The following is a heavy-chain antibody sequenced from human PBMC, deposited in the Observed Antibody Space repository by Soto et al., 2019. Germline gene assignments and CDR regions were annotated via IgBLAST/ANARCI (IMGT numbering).Heavy chain of an antibody. J-gene: IGHJ6*03. CDR2: INHSGST. V-gene: IGHV4-34*01. CDR3: ARGGQIIRGSSTSCSSRACYYYYMDV. D-gene: IGHD2-2*01. Sequence: SETLSLTCAVYGGSFSGYYWSWIRQPPGKGLEWIGEINHSGSTNYNPSLKSRVTISVDTSKNQFSLKLSSVTAADTAVYYCARGGQIIRGSSTSCSSRACYYYYMDVWGKGTTVTVSS. CDR1: GGSFSGYY.